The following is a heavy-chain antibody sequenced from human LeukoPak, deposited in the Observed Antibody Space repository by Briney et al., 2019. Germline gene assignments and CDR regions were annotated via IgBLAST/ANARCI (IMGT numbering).Heavy chain of an antibody. V-gene: IGHV3-73*01. CDR3: TRLNYYDSSGSFGYGMDV. CDR1: GFTFSGSA. Sequence: GGSLRLSCAASGFTFSGSAMHWVRQASGKGLEWVGRIRSKANSYATAYAASVKGRFTISRDDSKNTAYLQMNSLKTEDTAVYYCTRLNYYDSSGSFGYGMDVWGQGTTVTVSS. D-gene: IGHD3-22*01. J-gene: IGHJ6*02. CDR2: IRSKANSYAT.